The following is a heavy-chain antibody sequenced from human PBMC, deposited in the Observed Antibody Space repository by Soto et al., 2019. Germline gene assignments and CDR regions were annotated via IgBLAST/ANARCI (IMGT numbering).Heavy chain of an antibody. CDR1: GGSLSGYY. Sequence: QVQLQQWGAGLLKPSETLSLKCAVTGGSLSGYYWSWIRQPPGKGLEWLGEVKDGGHTNYSPSLRGRVTISSDTANNQFSLRLNSVTAADTGVYYCARGQEGVVATHWDHGSLVTVSS. J-gene: IGHJ4*01. D-gene: IGHD5-12*01. CDR2: VKDGGHT. CDR3: ARGQEGVVATH. V-gene: IGHV4-34*01.